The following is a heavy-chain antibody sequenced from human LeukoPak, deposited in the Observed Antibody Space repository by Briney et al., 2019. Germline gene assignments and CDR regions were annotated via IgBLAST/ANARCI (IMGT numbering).Heavy chain of an antibody. Sequence: ASVKVSCKASGYTFTGYYMHWVLQAPGQGLEWMGWINPNSGGTNYAQKFQGRVTMTRDTSISTAYMELSRLRSDDTAVYYCARVIAAAGPDAFDIWGQGTMVTVSS. D-gene: IGHD6-13*01. CDR3: ARVIAAAGPDAFDI. CDR1: GYTFTGYY. J-gene: IGHJ3*02. V-gene: IGHV1-2*02. CDR2: INPNSGGT.